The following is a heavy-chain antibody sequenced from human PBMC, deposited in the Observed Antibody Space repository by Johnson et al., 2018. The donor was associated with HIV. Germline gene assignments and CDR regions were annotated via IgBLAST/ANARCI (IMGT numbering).Heavy chain of an antibody. CDR1: GFTFDDYA. CDR2: IRNKANSYTT. J-gene: IGHJ3*02. D-gene: IGHD7-27*01. V-gene: IGHV3-72*01. CDR3: ARGGEKGAFDI. Sequence: VQLVESGGGLVQPGGSLRLSCTASGFTFDDYAMHWVRQAPGKGLEWVGRIRNKANSYTTEYAASVKGRFTIIRDDSKNSLYLQMNSLKTEDTAVYYCARGGEKGAFDIWGQGTMVTVSS.